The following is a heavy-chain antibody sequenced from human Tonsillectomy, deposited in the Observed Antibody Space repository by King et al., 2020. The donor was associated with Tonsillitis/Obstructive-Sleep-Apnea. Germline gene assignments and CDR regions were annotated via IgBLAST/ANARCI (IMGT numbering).Heavy chain of an antibody. D-gene: IGHD2-2*01. CDR1: GFTFSSYS. CDR2: ISSSSSYI. CDR3: ARDNTRYCSSTSCYQPHDY. J-gene: IGHJ4*02. V-gene: IGHV3-21*01. Sequence: VQLVESGGGLVKPGGSLRLSCAASGFTFSSYSMNWVRQAPGKGLEWVSSISSSSSYIYYADSVKGRFTISRDNAKNSLYLQMNSLRAEDTAVYCCARDNTRYCSSTSCYQPHDYWGQGTLVTVSS.